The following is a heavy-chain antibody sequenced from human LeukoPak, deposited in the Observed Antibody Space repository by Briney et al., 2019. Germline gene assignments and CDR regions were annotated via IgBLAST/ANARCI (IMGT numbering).Heavy chain of an antibody. CDR1: GFTFSYYT. CDR2: ISSDGSTK. CDR3: ARDSYSGNYLDY. V-gene: IGHV3-30-3*01. Sequence: PGGSLRLSCAASGFTFSYYTMHWVRQAPGKGLEWVEVISSDGSTKYYADSVKGRFTISRDNSKNTLFLQMNSLRAEDTAVYYCARDSYSGNYLDYWGKGTLVIVSS. D-gene: IGHD1-26*01. J-gene: IGHJ4*02.